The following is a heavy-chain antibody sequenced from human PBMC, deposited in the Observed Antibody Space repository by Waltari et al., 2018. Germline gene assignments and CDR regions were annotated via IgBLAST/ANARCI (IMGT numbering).Heavy chain of an antibody. J-gene: IGHJ4*02. CDR2: IFSDGRT. CDR3: ARDSRGGLFFDY. Sequence: EVQLVESGGVFIQSGGSLRLSRAASGFTVSSNYMSWVSQVLGKGLEWFSVIFSDGRTYYADSVKGRFTISRDNSKNTLYLQINSLRAEDTAVYYCARDSRGGLFFDYWGQGTLVTVSS. V-gene: IGHV3-53*01. CDR1: GFTVSSNY.